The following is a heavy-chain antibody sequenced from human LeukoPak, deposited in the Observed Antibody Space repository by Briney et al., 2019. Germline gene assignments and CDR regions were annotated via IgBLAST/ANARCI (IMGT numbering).Heavy chain of an antibody. V-gene: IGHV3-13*01. CDR1: GFTFSSDD. J-gene: IGHJ3*02. CDR3: ARGASSGSYDFDAFDI. D-gene: IGHD1-26*01. CDR2: IGTAGDT. Sequence: PGGSLRLSGAASGFTFSSDDRHWGRQATGKGLEWVSAIGTAGDTYYPGSVKGRFTISRENAENSLYLQMNSLRAGDTAVYYCARGASSGSYDFDAFDIWGQGTMVTVSS.